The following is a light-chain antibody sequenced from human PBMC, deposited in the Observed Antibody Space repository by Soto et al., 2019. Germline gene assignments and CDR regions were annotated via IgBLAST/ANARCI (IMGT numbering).Light chain of an antibody. CDR1: SSDVGGYNY. CDR3: SSYAGSNNVV. V-gene: IGLV2-8*01. CDR2: EVS. Sequence: QSALTQPPSASGSPGKSVTIPCTGPSSDVGGYNYVSWYQQHPGKAPKLMIYEVSTRPSGVPDRFSGSKSGNTASLTVSGLQAEDEADYYCSSYAGSNNVVFGGGTKVTVL. J-gene: IGLJ2*01.